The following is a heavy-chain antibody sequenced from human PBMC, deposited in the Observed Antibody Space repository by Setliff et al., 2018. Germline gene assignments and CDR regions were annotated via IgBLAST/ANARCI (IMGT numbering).Heavy chain of an antibody. CDR3: VKDKSGARRFSGFVFDI. CDR1: GFTLQEYT. D-gene: IGHD3-22*01. J-gene: IGHJ4*02. CDR2: ITWDGYS. Sequence: GESLRLSCAASGFTLQEYTMHWVRQAPGKGLEWVSLITWDGYSYYAESMNGRFTISRDNSENSLFLQMDGLTTEDTALYHCVKDKSGARRFSGFVFDIWGQGTQVTVPS. V-gene: IGHV3-43*01.